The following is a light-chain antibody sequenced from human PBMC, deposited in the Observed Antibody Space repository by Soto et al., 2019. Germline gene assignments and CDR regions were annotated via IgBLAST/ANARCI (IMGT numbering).Light chain of an antibody. V-gene: IGKV1-39*01. Sequence: IQMTQSPSSLSASVGDRVTITCRASQRITTYLNWYQQKPGKAPKLLISTAATLQGGVPSRFSGSGSGTDFTLTITTLQPEDFATYFYQQSYSTPYTFGQGTKLEIK. J-gene: IGKJ2*01. CDR1: QRITTY. CDR3: QQSYSTPYT. CDR2: TAA.